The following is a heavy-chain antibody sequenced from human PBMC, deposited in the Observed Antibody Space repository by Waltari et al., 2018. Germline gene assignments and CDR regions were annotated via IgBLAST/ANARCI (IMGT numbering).Heavy chain of an antibody. V-gene: IGHV4-59*01. D-gene: IGHD1-26*01. CDR3: ARVSGSYSSIDY. CDR2: IYYSGST. CDR1: GGSISSYY. J-gene: IGHJ4*02. Sequence: QVQLQESGPGLVKPSETLSLTCTVSGGSISSYYWSWIRQPPGKGLEWIGYIYYSGSTNYNPSLKSRVTISVDTSKNQFSLKLSSVTAADTAVYYCARVSGSYSSIDYWGQGTLVTVSS.